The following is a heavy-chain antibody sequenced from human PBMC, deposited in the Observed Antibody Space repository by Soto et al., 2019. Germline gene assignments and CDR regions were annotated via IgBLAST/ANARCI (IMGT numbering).Heavy chain of an antibody. CDR2: IYYSGST. CDR1: GGSISSGDYY. D-gene: IGHD6-13*01. CDR3: ARERPDDSRLDP. V-gene: IGHV4-30-4*01. Sequence: SETLSLTCTVSGGSISSGDYYWSWIRQPPGKGLEWIGYIYYSGSTYYNPSLKSRVTISVDTSKNQFSLKLSSVTAADTAVYYCARERPDDSRLDPWGQGTLVTV. J-gene: IGHJ5*02.